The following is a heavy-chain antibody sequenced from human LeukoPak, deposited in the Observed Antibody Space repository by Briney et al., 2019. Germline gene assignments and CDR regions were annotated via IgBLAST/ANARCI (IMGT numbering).Heavy chain of an antibody. CDR3: ARVARLLWFGELSTPYYFDY. CDR1: GFTVSSNY. J-gene: IGHJ4*02. D-gene: IGHD3-10*01. Sequence: GGSLRLSCAASGFTVSSNYMSWVRQAPGKGLEWVSVIYSGGSTYYADSVKGRFTISRDNSKNTLYLQMNSLRAEDTAVYYCARVARLLWFGELSTPYYFDYWGQGTLVAVSS. V-gene: IGHV3-66*01. CDR2: IYSGGST.